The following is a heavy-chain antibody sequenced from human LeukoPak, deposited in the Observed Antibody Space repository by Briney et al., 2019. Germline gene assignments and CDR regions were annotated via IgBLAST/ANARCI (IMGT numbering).Heavy chain of an antibody. CDR1: SGSFSGYY. CDR2: INHSGST. CDR3: ARPRRGYSYGVFDY. V-gene: IGHV4-34*01. J-gene: IGHJ4*02. Sequence: PSETLSLTCAVYSGSFSGYYWSWICQPPGKGLEWIGEINHSGSTNYNPSLKSRVTISVDTSKNQFSLKLSSVTAADTAVYYCARPRRGYSYGVFDYRGQGTLVTVSS. D-gene: IGHD5-18*01.